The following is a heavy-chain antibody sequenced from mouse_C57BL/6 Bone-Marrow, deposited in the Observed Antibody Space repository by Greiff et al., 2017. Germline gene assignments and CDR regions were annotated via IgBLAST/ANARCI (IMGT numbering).Heavy chain of an antibody. CDR3: AGAGPVGQSFDY. J-gene: IGHJ2*02. D-gene: IGHD3-3*01. CDR1: GYTFTSYW. Sequence: VQLQQPGAELVKPGASVKMSCKASGYTFTSYWITRVKQRPGQGLEWIGDIYPTSGRTNYNEKFKSKAILTVDTSSTTTYMQLSSLTSADSAVFYCAGAGPVGQSFDYWGQGTSLTVSS. CDR2: IYPTSGRT. V-gene: IGHV1-55*01.